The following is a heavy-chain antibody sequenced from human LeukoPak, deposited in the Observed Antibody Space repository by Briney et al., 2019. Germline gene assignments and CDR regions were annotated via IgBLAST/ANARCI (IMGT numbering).Heavy chain of an antibody. D-gene: IGHD5-18*01. J-gene: IGHJ4*02. CDR2: ISYDESKK. V-gene: IGHV3-30*07. CDR1: GFTFSNYG. CDR3: AKDRSRYSYGLNDY. Sequence: GGSLRLSCAASGFTFSNYGIHWVRQAPGKGLEWVTVISYDESKKYYADSVKGRFTISRDNSKNTVYLQMNSLRAEDTAVYYCAKDRSRYSYGLNDYWGQGTLVTVSS.